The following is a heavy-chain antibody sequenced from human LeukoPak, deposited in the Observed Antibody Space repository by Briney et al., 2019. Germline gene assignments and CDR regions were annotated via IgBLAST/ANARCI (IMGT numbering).Heavy chain of an antibody. J-gene: IGHJ4*02. CDR1: GFTFSNYG. V-gene: IGHV3-33*01. CDR2: IWYDGTNK. CDR3: ARDLGHFDY. Sequence: SGRSLRLSCAASGFTFSNYGISWVRQAPGKGLEWVAVIWYDGTNKYYADSVKGRFTISRDNSKNTLYLQMNSLRAEDTAVYYCARDLGHFDYWGQGTLVTVSS. D-gene: IGHD7-27*01.